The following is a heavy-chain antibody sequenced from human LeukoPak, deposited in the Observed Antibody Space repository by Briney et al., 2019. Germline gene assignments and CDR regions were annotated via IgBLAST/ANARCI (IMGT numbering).Heavy chain of an antibody. CDR3: AKDLITMVRGVII. D-gene: IGHD3-10*01. CDR1: GFTFNNFA. J-gene: IGHJ4*02. CDR2: ISGSGGST. Sequence: GGSLRLSCAASGFTFNNFAMSWVRQAPGKGLEWVSAISGSGGSTYYADSVKGRFTISRDNSKNTLYLQMNSLRAEDTAVYYCAKDLITMVRGVIIWGQGTLVTVSS. V-gene: IGHV3-23*01.